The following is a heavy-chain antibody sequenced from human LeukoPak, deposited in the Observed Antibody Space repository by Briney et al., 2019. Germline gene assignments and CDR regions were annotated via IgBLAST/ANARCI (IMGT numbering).Heavy chain of an antibody. CDR1: GFTVSSNY. CDR2: IYSGGST. D-gene: IGHD3-9*01. Sequence: PGGSLRLSCAASGFTVSSNYMSWVRQAPGKGLEWVSVIYSGGSTYYADSVKGRFTISRDNSKNTLYLQMNSLRAGDTAVYYCARDGYYDILSAVMANDYWGQGTLVTVSS. V-gene: IGHV3-66*02. CDR3: ARDGYYDILSAVMANDY. J-gene: IGHJ4*02.